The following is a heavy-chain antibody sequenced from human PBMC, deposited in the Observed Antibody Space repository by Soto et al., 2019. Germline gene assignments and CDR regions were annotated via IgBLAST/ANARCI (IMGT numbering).Heavy chain of an antibody. CDR1: GYTFTGYY. CDR3: ARISCGGDCYSDYFDY. CDR2: INPNSGGT. Sequence: VKVSCKASGYTFTGYYMHWVRQAPGQGLEWMGWINPNSGGTNYAQKFQGWVTMTRDTSISTAYMELSRLRSDDTAVYYCARISCGGDCYSDYFDYWGQGTLVTVSS. J-gene: IGHJ4*02. D-gene: IGHD2-21*02. V-gene: IGHV1-2*04.